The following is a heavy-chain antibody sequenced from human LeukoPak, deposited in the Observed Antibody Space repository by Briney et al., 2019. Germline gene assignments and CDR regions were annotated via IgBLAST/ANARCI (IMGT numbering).Heavy chain of an antibody. V-gene: IGHV4-59*01. Sequence: PSETLSLTCTVSGGSISSYYWSWIRQPPGKGLEWIGYIYYSGSTNYNPSLKSRVTISVDTSKNQFSLKLSSVTAADTAVYYCATRRYCSGGSCYSRAFDIWGQGTMVTVSS. CDR2: IYYSGST. CDR3: ATRRYCSGGSCYSRAFDI. J-gene: IGHJ3*02. D-gene: IGHD2-15*01. CDR1: GGSISSYY.